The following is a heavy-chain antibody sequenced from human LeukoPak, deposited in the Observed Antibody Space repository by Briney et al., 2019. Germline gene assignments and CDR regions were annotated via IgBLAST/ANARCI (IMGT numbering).Heavy chain of an antibody. CDR1: GGSISSYY. V-gene: IGHV4-59*01. Sequence: SETLSLTCTVSGGSISSYYWSWIRQPPGKGLEWIGYIYYSGSTNYNPSLKSRVTISVDTSKNQFSLKLSSVTAADTAEYYCARSEPGYCSGGSCYPDGYYYGMDVWAKGPRSPSP. CDR2: IYYSGST. D-gene: IGHD2-15*01. CDR3: ARSEPGYCSGGSCYPDGYYYGMDV. J-gene: IGHJ6*02.